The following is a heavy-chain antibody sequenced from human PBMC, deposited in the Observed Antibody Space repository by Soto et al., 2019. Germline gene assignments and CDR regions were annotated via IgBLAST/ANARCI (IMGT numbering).Heavy chain of an antibody. J-gene: IGHJ4*02. Sequence: QLPLQESGPRLVKPSETLSLPCTVSRGSISSDLYYWAWVRQPPGKGLEWIGSIFYSGTTYLNPSLKSRVTISVDTPKNQFSLNLSSVTAADTALYYCARHLHNGWSLFDYWGQGTLVTVSS. D-gene: IGHD6-19*01. CDR1: RGSISSDLYY. CDR2: IFYSGTT. V-gene: IGHV4-39*01. CDR3: ARHLHNGWSLFDY.